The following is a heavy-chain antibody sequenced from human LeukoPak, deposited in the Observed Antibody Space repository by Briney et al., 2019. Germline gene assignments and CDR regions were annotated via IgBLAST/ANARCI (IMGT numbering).Heavy chain of an antibody. V-gene: IGHV4-59*01. CDR3: ARDSGDYGDYRCGMFV. Sequence: WESLSLTCTVSGVSISSYYWRWVRQPPGKGLEWVWYIYYSGSTTYNTSLKSRGSISVYTSQNHFSLKLSSVTAADTAAYYSARDSGDYGDYRCGMFVWGERTTVTVSS. CDR1: GVSISSYY. CDR2: IYYSGST. D-gene: IGHD4-17*01. J-gene: IGHJ6*04.